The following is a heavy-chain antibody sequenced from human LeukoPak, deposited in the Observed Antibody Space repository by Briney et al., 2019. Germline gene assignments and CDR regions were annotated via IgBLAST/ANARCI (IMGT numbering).Heavy chain of an antibody. Sequence: SETLSLTCTVSGGSISSYYWSWIRQPAGKGLEWIGRIYTSGSTNYNPSLKSRVTMSVDTSKNQFSLKLSSVTAADTAVYYCARATTSGWSRSRSFDAFDIWGQGTMVTVSS. CDR2: IYTSGST. J-gene: IGHJ3*02. V-gene: IGHV4-4*07. CDR1: GGSISSYY. CDR3: ARATTSGWSRSRSFDAFDI. D-gene: IGHD6-19*01.